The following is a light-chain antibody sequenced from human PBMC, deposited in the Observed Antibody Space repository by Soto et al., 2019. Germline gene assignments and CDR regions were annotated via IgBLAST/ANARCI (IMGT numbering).Light chain of an antibody. CDR1: SSNIGAGYE. Sequence: QSVLTQPPSVSGAPGQRVTISCTGSSSNIGAGYEVHWYQQLPGTAPKLLIYADNNRPSGVPDRFSGSKSGTSASLAITGLQAEDETDYYCCSFTSGNTAYVFGTGTKLTVL. V-gene: IGLV1-40*01. CDR3: CSFTSGNTAYV. CDR2: ADN. J-gene: IGLJ1*01.